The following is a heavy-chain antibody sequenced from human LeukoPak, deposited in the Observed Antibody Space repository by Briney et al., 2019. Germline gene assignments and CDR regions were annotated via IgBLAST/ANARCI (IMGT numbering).Heavy chain of an antibody. J-gene: IGHJ4*02. CDR3: AKDVLYHYYDNSGYLFDY. Sequence: GGSLRLSCAASGFTFSSYGMHWVRQAPGKGLEWVAVISYDGSNKYYADSVKGRFTISRDNSKITLYLQMNSLRAEDTAVYYCAKDVLYHYYDNSGYLFDYWGQGTLVTVSS. V-gene: IGHV3-30*18. D-gene: IGHD3-22*01. CDR2: ISYDGSNK. CDR1: GFTFSSYG.